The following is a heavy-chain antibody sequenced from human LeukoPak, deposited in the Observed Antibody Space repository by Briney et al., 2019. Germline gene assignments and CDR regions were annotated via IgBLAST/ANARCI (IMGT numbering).Heavy chain of an antibody. J-gene: IGHJ4*02. D-gene: IGHD5-24*01. Sequence: TSETLSLTCTVSGGSISSSGSYWGWIRQPPGKGLEWIGNIYYSGSTYYSPSLKSRVTISVDTSKNQLSLKLSSVTAADTAIYYSARSRDGYIFDYWGQGTLVTVSS. CDR1: GGSISSSGSY. CDR2: IYYSGST. CDR3: ARSRDGYIFDY. V-gene: IGHV4-39*01.